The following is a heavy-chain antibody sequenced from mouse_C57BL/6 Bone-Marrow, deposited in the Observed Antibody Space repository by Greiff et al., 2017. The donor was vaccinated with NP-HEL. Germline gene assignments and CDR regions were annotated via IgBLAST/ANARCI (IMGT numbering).Heavy chain of an antibody. D-gene: IGHD2-4*01. J-gene: IGHJ1*03. CDR3: AGLTMINWYFDV. V-gene: IGHV1-64*01. Sequence: QVQLQQSGAELVKPGASVKLSCKASGYTFTSYWMHWVKQRPGQGLEWIGMIHPNSGSTNNNEKFKSKATLTVDKSSSTAYMQLSSLTSEDSAVYYCAGLTMINWYFDVWGTGTTVTVSS. CDR1: GYTFTSYW. CDR2: IHPNSGST.